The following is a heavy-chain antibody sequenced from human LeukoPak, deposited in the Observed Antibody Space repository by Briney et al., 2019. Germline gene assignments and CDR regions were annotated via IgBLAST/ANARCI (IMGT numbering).Heavy chain of an antibody. CDR1: GFTFSNAW. D-gene: IGHD2-15*01. CDR3: TTSDLGYCSGGSCYSGDY. V-gene: IGHV3-15*01. Sequence: GGSLRPSCAASGFTFSNAWMSWVRQAPGKGLEWVGRIKSKTGGGTTDYAAPVKGRFTISRDDSKNTLYLQMNSLKTEDTAVYYCTTSDLGYCSGGSCYSGDYWGQGTLVTVSP. CDR2: IKSKTGGGTT. J-gene: IGHJ4*02.